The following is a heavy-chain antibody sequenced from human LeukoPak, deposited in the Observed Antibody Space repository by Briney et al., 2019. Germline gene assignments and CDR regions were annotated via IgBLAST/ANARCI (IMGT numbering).Heavy chain of an antibody. CDR2: IIPILGIA. D-gene: IGHD6-19*01. Sequence: VASVKVSCKASGGTFSSYAISWVRQAPGQGLEWMGRIIPILGIANYAQKFQGRVTITADKSTSTAYMELSSLRSEDTAVYYCARAIPGIAVAGTGGIDYWGQGTLVTVSS. V-gene: IGHV1-69*04. CDR1: GGTFSSYA. J-gene: IGHJ4*02. CDR3: ARAIPGIAVAGTGGIDY.